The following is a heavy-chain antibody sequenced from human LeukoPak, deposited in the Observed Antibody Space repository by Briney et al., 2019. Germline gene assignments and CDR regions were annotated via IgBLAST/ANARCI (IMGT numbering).Heavy chain of an antibody. J-gene: IGHJ3*02. V-gene: IGHV4-59*01. CDR2: IYYSGST. Sequence: SETLSLTCAVSGGSISSYYWSWIRQPPGKGLEWIGYIYYSGSTNYNPSLKSRVTISVDTSKNQFSLKLSSVTAADTAVYYCARSSGWSKGAFDIWGQGTMVTVSS. D-gene: IGHD6-19*01. CDR1: GGSISSYY. CDR3: ARSSGWSKGAFDI.